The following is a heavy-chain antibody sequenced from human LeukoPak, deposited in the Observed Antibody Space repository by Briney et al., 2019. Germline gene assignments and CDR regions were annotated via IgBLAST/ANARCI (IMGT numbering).Heavy chain of an antibody. V-gene: IGHV3-33*01. CDR3: ARDEEDTAMSY. Sequence: GGSLRLSCAASGFTFSSYGMHWVRQAPGKGLEWVAVIWYDGSNKYYADSVKGRFTISRDNSKNTLYLQMNSLRAEDTAVYYCARDEEDTAMSYWGQGTLVTVSS. D-gene: IGHD5-18*01. J-gene: IGHJ4*02. CDR1: GFTFSSYG. CDR2: IWYDGSNK.